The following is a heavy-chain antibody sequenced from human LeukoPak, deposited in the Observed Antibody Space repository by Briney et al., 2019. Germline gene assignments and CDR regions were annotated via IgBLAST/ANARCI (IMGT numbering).Heavy chain of an antibody. V-gene: IGHV4-4*07. CDR3: AIRGVYYYDSSGPDAFDI. D-gene: IGHD3-22*01. CDR2: IYTSGST. J-gene: IGHJ3*02. Sequence: PSETLSLTCTVSGGSISGYYWSWIRQPAGKGLEWIGRIYTSGSTNYNPSLKSRVTTSVDTSKNQFSLKLSSVTAADTAVYYCAIRGVYYYDSSGPDAFDIWGQGTMVTVSS. CDR1: GGSISGYY.